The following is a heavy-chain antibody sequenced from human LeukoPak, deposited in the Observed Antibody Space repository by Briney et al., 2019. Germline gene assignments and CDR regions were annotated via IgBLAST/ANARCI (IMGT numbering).Heavy chain of an antibody. Sequence: ASVKVSCKASGYTFTDYYMHWVRQAPGQGLEWMGWINPNSGGTNYAQKFQGRVTMTRDTSINTAYMVLSRLRSDDTAVYYCARVKTAIFGVETGAFDIWGQGTMVTVSS. V-gene: IGHV1-2*02. CDR3: ARVKTAIFGVETGAFDI. CDR2: INPNSGGT. CDR1: GYTFTDYY. D-gene: IGHD3-3*01. J-gene: IGHJ3*02.